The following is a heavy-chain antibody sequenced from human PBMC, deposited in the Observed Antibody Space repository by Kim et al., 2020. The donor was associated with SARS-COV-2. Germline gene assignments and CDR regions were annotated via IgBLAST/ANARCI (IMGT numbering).Heavy chain of an antibody. CDR1: GFIFSDYY. CDR3: APFVGGTQVLDH. V-gene: IGHV3-72*01. D-gene: IGHD3-3*02. J-gene: IGHJ4*02. Sequence: GGSLRLSCAASGFIFSDYYMDWVRQAPGKGLEWVGRSRGSFHAYTTEHAASVEGRFTVSRDHSKNLLFLQMNNLVTEATAEYYCAPFVGGTQVLDHLGQG. CDR2: SRGSFHAYTT.